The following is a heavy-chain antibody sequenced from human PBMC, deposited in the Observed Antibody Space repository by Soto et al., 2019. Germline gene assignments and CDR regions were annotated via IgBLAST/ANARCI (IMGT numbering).Heavy chain of an antibody. Sequence: GESLTISCKGSGYSFTSYWISWVRQMPGKGLEWMGRIDPSDSYTNYSPSFQGHVTISADKSISTAYLQWSSLKASDTAMYYCARHGGYDYGDASFDYWGQGTLVTVSS. D-gene: IGHD4-17*01. V-gene: IGHV5-10-1*01. CDR3: ARHGGYDYGDASFDY. CDR1: GYSFTSYW. J-gene: IGHJ4*02. CDR2: IDPSDSYT.